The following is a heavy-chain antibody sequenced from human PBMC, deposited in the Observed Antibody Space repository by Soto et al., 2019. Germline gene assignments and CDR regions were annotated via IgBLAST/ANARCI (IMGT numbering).Heavy chain of an antibody. J-gene: IGHJ3*02. D-gene: IGHD2-15*01. Sequence: GGSLRLSCAASGFTFSSYAVSWVRQAPGKGLEWVSAISGSGGSTYYADSVKGRFTISRDNSKNTLYLQMNSLRAEDTAVYYCAKDEAYCSGGSCYSAAPDAFDIWGQGTMVTVSS. CDR3: AKDEAYCSGGSCYSAAPDAFDI. V-gene: IGHV3-23*01. CDR2: ISGSGGST. CDR1: GFTFSSYA.